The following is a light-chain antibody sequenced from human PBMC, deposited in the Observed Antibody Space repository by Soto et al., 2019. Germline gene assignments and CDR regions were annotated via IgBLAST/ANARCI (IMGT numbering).Light chain of an antibody. CDR1: QSVRNY. Sequence: EVVLTQSPVTLSLSPGESATLSCRASQSVRNYLAWYQQKPGQAPRLLIYDASKRATGIPARFTGSGSGADLTLTIISLEPEDFAFYYCQQRSLWPPSLSFGGGTRVEIK. CDR3: QQRSLWPPSLS. CDR2: DAS. V-gene: IGKV3-11*01. J-gene: IGKJ4*01.